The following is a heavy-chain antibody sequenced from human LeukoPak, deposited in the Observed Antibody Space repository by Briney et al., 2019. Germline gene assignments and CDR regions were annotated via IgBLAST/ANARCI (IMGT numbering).Heavy chain of an antibody. CDR2: IYHSGFA. CDR3: ARRSYGSGSYYVDY. Sequence: SETLSLTCNVSGGSINTNNYYWGWIRQPPGKGLEWIGSIYHSGFAYYNPSLKSRVTVSVDLSRNQFSLKLNSVTAADTAVYYCARRSYGSGSYYVDYWGQGTLVTVSS. D-gene: IGHD3-10*01. V-gene: IGHV4-39*01. CDR1: GGSINTNNYY. J-gene: IGHJ4*02.